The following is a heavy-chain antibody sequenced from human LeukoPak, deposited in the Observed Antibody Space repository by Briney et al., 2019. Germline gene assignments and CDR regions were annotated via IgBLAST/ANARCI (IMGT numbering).Heavy chain of an antibody. CDR1: GYSISSGYY. CDR3: ARDDYYDGADY. CDR2: IYHSGST. V-gene: IGHV4-38-2*02. J-gene: IGHJ4*02. D-gene: IGHD3-22*01. Sequence: SETLSLTCTVSGYSISSGYYWGWIRQPPGKGLEWIGSIYHSGSTYYNPSLKSRVTISVDTSKNQFSLKLSSVTAADTAVYYCARDDYYDGADYWGQGTLVTVSS.